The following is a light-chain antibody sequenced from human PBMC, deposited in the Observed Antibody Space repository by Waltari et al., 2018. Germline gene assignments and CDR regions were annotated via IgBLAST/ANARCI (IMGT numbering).Light chain of an antibody. V-gene: IGKV4-1*01. Sequence: DIVMTQSPDSLAMSLGERATINCKSSQSVLYSANKKNSLACYQQKPGQPPNLLIYWASTRESGVPDRFSGSGSGTDFTLTISGTQAMDEAGYYCQAWDSGSVIFGGGTK. CDR2: WAS. J-gene: IGKJ4*01. CDR1: QSVLYSANKKNS. CDR3: QAWDSGSVI.